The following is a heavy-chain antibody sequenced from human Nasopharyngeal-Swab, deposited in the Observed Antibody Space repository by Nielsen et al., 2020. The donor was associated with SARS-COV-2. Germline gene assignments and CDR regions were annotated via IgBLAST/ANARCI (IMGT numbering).Heavy chain of an antibody. D-gene: IGHD3-22*01. V-gene: IGHV3-43D*03. CDR3: AKDIRARYYYDSSGYYFFRPWAGMDV. J-gene: IGHJ6*02. CDR1: GFTFDDYA. CDR2: ISWDGGST. Sequence: GESLKISCAASGFTFDDYAMHWVRQAPGKGLEWVSLISWDGGSTYYADSVKGRFTISRDNSKNSLYLQMNSLRAEDTALYYCAKDIRARYYYDSSGYYFFRPWAGMDVWGQGTTVTVSS.